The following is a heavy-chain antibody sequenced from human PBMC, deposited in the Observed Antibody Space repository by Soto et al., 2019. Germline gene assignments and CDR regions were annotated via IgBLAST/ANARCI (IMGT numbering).Heavy chain of an antibody. CDR2: IYHSGST. CDR1: GYSISSGYY. Sequence: SETLSLTCAVSGYSISSGYYWGWIRQPPGKGLEWIGSIYHSGSTYYNPSLKSRVTISVDTSKNQFSLKLSSVTAADTAVYYCARRARHYDFSLSYTRGDWFDPWGQGPMVTVYS. D-gene: IGHD3-3*01. CDR3: ARRARHYDFSLSYTRGDWFDP. J-gene: IGHJ5*02. V-gene: IGHV4-38-2*01.